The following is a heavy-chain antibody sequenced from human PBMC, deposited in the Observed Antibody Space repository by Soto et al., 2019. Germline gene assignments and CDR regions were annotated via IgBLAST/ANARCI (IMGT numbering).Heavy chain of an antibody. J-gene: IGHJ4*02. CDR1: GGSINSSKY. V-gene: IGHV4-39*01. Sequence: SATLSLTCSVSGGSINSSKYWAWVGRSPGRGLEWIGTISYGGSTYYNPSLQSRVTISVDTSKNQFALRVISATAADTSTYVCAWHRFAGISWYDRLDSWRAGTLVS. CDR3: AWHRFAGISWYDRLDS. D-gene: IGHD6-13*01. CDR2: ISYGGST.